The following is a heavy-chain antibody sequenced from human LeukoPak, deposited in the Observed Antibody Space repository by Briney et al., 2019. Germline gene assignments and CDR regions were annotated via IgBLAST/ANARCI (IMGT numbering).Heavy chain of an antibody. Sequence: SETLSLTCTVSGGSISSSGYYWGWIRQPPGKGLEWIGEIYHSGSTNYNPSLKSRVTISVDKSKNQFSLKLSSVTAADTAVYYCARDMGIAVAGTVGWGQGTLVTVSS. CDR1: GGSISSSGYY. CDR2: IYHSGST. J-gene: IGHJ4*02. CDR3: ARDMGIAVAGTVG. D-gene: IGHD6-19*01. V-gene: IGHV4-39*07.